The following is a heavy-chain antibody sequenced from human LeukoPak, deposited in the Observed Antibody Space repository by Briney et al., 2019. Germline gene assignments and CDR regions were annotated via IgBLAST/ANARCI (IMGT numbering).Heavy chain of an antibody. D-gene: IGHD6-19*01. J-gene: IGHJ4*02. CDR1: GFTFSSYA. V-gene: IGHV3-23*01. Sequence: GGSLRLSCAASGFTFSSYAMSWLRQAPGKGLEWVSAISCSGGCTYYADSVKGRFTISRDNSKNTLYLQMNSLRAEDTAVYYCASVSVAEPHWGQGTLVTVSS. CDR3: ASVSVAEPH. CDR2: ISCSGGCT.